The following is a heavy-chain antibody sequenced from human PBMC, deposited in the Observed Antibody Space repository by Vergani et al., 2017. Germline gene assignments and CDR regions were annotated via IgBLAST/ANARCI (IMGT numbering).Heavy chain of an antibody. CDR2: ISSSSSYI. V-gene: IGHV3-21*01. CDR3: ARGTAMVPDHFFDY. D-gene: IGHD5-18*01. J-gene: IGHJ4*02. Sequence: EVQLVESGGGLVQPGGSLRLSCAASGFTFSSYSMNWVRQAPGKGLEWVSSISSSSSYIYYADSVKGRFTISRDNAKNSLYLQMNSLRAEDTAVYYCARGTAMVPDHFFDYWGQGTLVTVSS. CDR1: GFTFSSYS.